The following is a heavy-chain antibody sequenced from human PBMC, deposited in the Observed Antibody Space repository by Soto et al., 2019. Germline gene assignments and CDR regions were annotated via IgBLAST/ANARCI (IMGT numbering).Heavy chain of an antibody. CDR3: ARLVYDTRLNYMYFDF. Sequence: SETLSLTCAVSGVSISSGNWWTFVRQSPQRGLEYIGEIFHDGTANYYPSFERRVAISVDTSKNQFSLKLTSVTAADTAIYFCARLVYDTRLNYMYFDFWGQGTLVTVSS. CDR1: GVSISSGNW. D-gene: IGHD3-10*01. V-gene: IGHV4-4*02. J-gene: IGHJ4*02. CDR2: IFHDGTA.